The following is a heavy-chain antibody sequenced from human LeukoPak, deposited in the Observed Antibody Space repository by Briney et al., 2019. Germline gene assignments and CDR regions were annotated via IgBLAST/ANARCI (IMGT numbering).Heavy chain of an antibody. CDR3: ARVGYCSSTSCYGDSIWFDP. J-gene: IGHJ5*02. D-gene: IGHD2-2*01. CDR1: GGSISSYY. CDR2: IYYSGST. V-gene: IGHV4-59*01. Sequence: ASETLSLTCTVSGGSISSYYWSWIRQPPGKGLEWIGYIYYSGSTNYNPSLKSRVTISVDTSKNQFSLKLSSVTAADTAVYYCARVGYCSSTSCYGDSIWFDPWGQGTLVTVSS.